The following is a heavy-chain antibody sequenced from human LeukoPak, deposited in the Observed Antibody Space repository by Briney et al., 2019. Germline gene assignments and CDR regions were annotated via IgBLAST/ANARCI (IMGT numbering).Heavy chain of an antibody. J-gene: IGHJ6*02. CDR1: GGSISSYY. V-gene: IGHV4-34*01. Sequence: ETLSLTCTVSGGSISSYYWSWIRQPPGKGLEWIGEINHSGSTNYNPSLKSRVTISVDTSKNQFSLRLSSVTAADTAVYYCARSAVIVATNPYYYYGMDVWGQGTTVTVSS. CDR3: ARSAVIVATNPYYYYGMDV. D-gene: IGHD5-12*01. CDR2: INHSGST.